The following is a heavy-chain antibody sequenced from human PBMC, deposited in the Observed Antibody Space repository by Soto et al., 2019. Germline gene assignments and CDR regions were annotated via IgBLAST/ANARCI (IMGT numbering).Heavy chain of an antibody. Sequence: GGSLRLSCAASGFTFSSYWMSWVRQAPGKGLEWVANIKQDGSEKYYVDSVKGRFTISRDNAKNSLYLQMNSLRAEDTAVYYCARCRRITIFGVVIYYFDYWGQGTLVTVSS. J-gene: IGHJ4*02. CDR2: IKQDGSEK. V-gene: IGHV3-7*01. CDR3: ARCRRITIFGVVIYYFDY. D-gene: IGHD3-3*01. CDR1: GFTFSSYW.